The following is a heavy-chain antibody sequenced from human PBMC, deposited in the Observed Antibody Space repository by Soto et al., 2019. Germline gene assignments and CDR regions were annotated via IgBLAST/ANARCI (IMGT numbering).Heavy chain of an antibody. CDR2: IYPGDSDT. D-gene: IGHD3-22*01. Sequence: GESLKISWKLSGYRFTSCWIGWVRQMPGQGQEWMGIIYPGDSDTRYSPSFQGQVTISADKSITTAYLQWSSLKASDTARYFWARATYYDTPYYYDLNVWGEATTVT. CDR1: GYRFTSCW. J-gene: IGHJ6*03. CDR3: ARATYYDTPYYYDLNV. V-gene: IGHV5-51*01.